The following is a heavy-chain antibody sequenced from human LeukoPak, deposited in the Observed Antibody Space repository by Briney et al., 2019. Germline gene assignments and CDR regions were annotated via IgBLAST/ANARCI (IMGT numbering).Heavy chain of an antibody. D-gene: IGHD5-18*01. J-gene: IGHJ6*03. Sequence: KPSETLSLTCAVYGGSFSGYYWSWIRQPPGKGLEWIGEINHSGSTNYNPSLKSRVTISVDTSKNQFSLKLSSVTAADTAVYYCAREEGDTAMVSPTYYYYYMDVWGKGTTVTISS. CDR1: GGSFSGYY. V-gene: IGHV4-34*01. CDR2: INHSGST. CDR3: AREEGDTAMVSPTYYYYYMDV.